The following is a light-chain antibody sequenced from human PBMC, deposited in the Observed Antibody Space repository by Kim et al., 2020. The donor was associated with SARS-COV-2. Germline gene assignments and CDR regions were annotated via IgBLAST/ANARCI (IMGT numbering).Light chain of an antibody. Sequence: GQSVTISSTGTSSDVGGYNYVSWYQQHPGKAPKLMIYEVRQRPSGVPDRFSGSKSGNTASLTVSGLQAEDEADYYCSSYAGSNNLVFGGGTQLTVL. J-gene: IGLJ2*01. V-gene: IGLV2-8*01. CDR1: SSDVGGYNY. CDR3: SSYAGSNNLV. CDR2: EVR.